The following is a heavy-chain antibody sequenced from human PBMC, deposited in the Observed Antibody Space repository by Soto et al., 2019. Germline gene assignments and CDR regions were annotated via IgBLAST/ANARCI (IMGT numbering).Heavy chain of an antibody. J-gene: IGHJ4*02. V-gene: IGHV3-74*01. CDR1: GFTFSSYW. D-gene: IGHD3-22*01. CDR2: VSSDGSSA. Sequence: EVQLVESGGGLVQPEGSLRLSCAASGFTFSSYWMHWVRQAPGKGLVWVSRVSSDGSSASYADSVKGRFTISRDSAKNTLYLQMDSLRAEDTAVYYCARETYYYDYSGYADYWGQGTLVTVSS. CDR3: ARETYYYDYSGYADY.